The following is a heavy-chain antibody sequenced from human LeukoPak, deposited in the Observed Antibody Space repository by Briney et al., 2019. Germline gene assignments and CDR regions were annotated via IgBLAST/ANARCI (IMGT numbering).Heavy chain of an antibody. D-gene: IGHD1-14*01. CDR3: AKRPARPKPFDC. CDR2: IDGSGANT. CDR1: GFTFSSYG. V-gene: IGHV3-23*01. Sequence: GRSLRLSCAGSGFTFSSYGMSWVRQAPGKGLEWVSAIDGSGANTHYADSVKGRFTISRDNSKNTVYLQMNSLRAEDTAIYYCAKRPARPKPFDCWGQGTLVTVSS. J-gene: IGHJ4*02.